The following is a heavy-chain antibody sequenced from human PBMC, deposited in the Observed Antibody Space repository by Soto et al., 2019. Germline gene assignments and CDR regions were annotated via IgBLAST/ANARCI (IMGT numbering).Heavy chain of an antibody. CDR3: TRDNKVICGGDCYYYYYYYMDV. J-gene: IGHJ6*03. CDR1: GFTFGDYA. Sequence: HPGGSLRLSCTASGFTFGDYAMSWFRQAPGKGLEWVGFIRSKAYGGTTEYAASVKGRFTISRDDSKSIAYLQMNSLKTEDTAVYYCTRDNKVICGGDCYYYYYYYMDVWGKGTTVTVSS. V-gene: IGHV3-49*03. D-gene: IGHD2-21*01. CDR2: IRSKAYGGTT.